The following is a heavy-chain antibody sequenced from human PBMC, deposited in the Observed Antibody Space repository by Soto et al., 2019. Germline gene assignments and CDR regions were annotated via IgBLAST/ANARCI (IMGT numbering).Heavy chain of an antibody. CDR1: NGSVSSGTYS. J-gene: IGHJ6*02. V-gene: IGHV4-30-2*01. CDR3: ARGHYYYGMDV. CDR2: IYYSGTT. Sequence: LSLTCTVSNGSVSSGTYSWSWVRQPPGKGLEWIGYIYYSGTTYYTPSLKSRLTMSMDRANDHFSLNSTSVTAADTAVYFCARGHYYYGMDVWGQGITVTVSS.